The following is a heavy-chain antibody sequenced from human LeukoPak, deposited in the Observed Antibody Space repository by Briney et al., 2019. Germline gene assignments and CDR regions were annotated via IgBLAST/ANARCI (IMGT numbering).Heavy chain of an antibody. Sequence: PGGSLRLSCTASGFSGPSSAMAWVRRAPGKGLEWVSHIGAGASNKYYADSVKGRFTISRDYSRKTVYLQMNSLRAEDTAVYYCAMGGSYTDYWGQGTLVTVSS. D-gene: IGHD1-26*01. J-gene: IGHJ4*02. CDR3: AMGGSYTDY. V-gene: IGHV3-23*01. CDR2: IGAGASNK. CDR1: GFSGPSSA.